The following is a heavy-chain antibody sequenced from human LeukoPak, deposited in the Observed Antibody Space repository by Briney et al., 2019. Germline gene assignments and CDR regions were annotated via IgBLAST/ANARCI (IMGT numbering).Heavy chain of an antibody. V-gene: IGHV6-1*01. CDR1: GDSVSSNSVT. D-gene: IGHD2-2*01. J-gene: IGHJ5*02. CDR3: ARRLTQYDCFDP. CDR2: TYYRSTWYN. Sequence: QTLSLTFAISGDSVSSNSVTWNWIRQSPSRGLEWLGRTYYRSTWYNDYAVSVRGRITVNPDTSKNQFSLHLNSVTPEDTAVYYCARRLTQYDCFDPWGQGILVTVSS.